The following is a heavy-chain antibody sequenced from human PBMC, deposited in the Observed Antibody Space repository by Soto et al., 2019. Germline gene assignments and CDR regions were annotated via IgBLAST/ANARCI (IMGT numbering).Heavy chain of an antibody. Sequence: PGGSLRLSCAASGFTFSSYAMHWVRQAPGKGLEWVAVISYDGSNKYYADSVKGRFTISRDNSKNTLYLQMNSLRAEDTAVYYCAREFLGYYYDSSGYYHDYWGQGTPVTASS. CDR1: GFTFSSYA. CDR2: ISYDGSNK. V-gene: IGHV3-30-3*01. CDR3: AREFLGYYYDSSGYYHDY. D-gene: IGHD3-22*01. J-gene: IGHJ4*02.